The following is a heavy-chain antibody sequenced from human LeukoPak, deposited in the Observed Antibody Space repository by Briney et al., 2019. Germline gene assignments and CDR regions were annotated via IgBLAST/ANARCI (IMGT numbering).Heavy chain of an antibody. J-gene: IGHJ4*02. CDR1: GGTFSSYA. D-gene: IGHD3-10*01. Sequence: ASVKVSCKASGGTFSSYAISWVRQAPGQGLEWMGGIIPIFGTANYAQKSQGRVTITADESTSTAYMELSSLRSEDTAVYYCARDLTMVRGVIDYWGQGTLVTVSS. CDR2: IIPIFGTA. CDR3: ARDLTMVRGVIDY. V-gene: IGHV1-69*01.